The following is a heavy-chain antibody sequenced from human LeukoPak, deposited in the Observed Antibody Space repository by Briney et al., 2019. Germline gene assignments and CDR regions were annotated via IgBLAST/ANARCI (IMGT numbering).Heavy chain of an antibody. CDR1: GFTFSSYS. CDR3: ARDVGVYGDYAILGY. J-gene: IGHJ4*02. CDR2: ITGSGRTI. Sequence: GGSLRLSCAASGFTFSSYSMNWVRQSPGKGLEWLSFITGSGRTIYYTDSVRGRFTVSRDNGKNSLYLQMNSLRAEDSAVYYCARDVGVYGDYAILGYWGQGTLVTVYS. V-gene: IGHV3-48*01. D-gene: IGHD4-17*01.